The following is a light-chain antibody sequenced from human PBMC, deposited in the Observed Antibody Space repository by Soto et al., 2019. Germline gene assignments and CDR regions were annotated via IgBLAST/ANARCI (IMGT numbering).Light chain of an antibody. CDR3: AAWDARLNGVV. CDR2: SND. V-gene: IGLV1-44*01. CDR1: SSNIGANT. Sequence: QSVLTQPPSTSGTPGQRVTISCSGSSSNIGANTVNWYQQVPGRAPKLLIYSNDQRPSGVPDRFSGSKSGTSVSLAISGLQSEDEADYFCAAWDARLNGVVFGGGTKLTVL. J-gene: IGLJ3*02.